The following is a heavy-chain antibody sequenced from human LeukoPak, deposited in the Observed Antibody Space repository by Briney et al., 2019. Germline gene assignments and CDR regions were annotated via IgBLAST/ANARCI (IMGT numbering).Heavy chain of an antibody. CDR3: ASLYSGSYDAGSDY. CDR1: GGSISSYY. V-gene: IGHV4-59*12. Sequence: PSETLSLTCTVSGGSISSYYWSWIRQPPGKGLEWIGYIYYSGSTNYNPSLKSRVTISVDTSKNQFSLKLSSVTAADTAVYYCASLYSGSYDAGSDYWGQGTLVTVSS. D-gene: IGHD1-26*01. J-gene: IGHJ4*02. CDR2: IYYSGST.